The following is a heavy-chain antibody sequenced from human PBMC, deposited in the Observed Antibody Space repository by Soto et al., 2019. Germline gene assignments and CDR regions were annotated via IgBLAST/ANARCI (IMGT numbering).Heavy chain of an antibody. Sequence: ASVKVSCKASGYTFTSYAMHWVRQAPGQRLEWMGWINAGNGNTKYSQKFQGRVTITRDTSASTAYMELSSLGSEDTAVYYCARDRVPITGRLSSSSAYDYWGQGTLVTVSS. CDR2: INAGNGNT. CDR3: ARDRVPITGRLSSSSAYDY. V-gene: IGHV1-3*01. CDR1: GYTFTSYA. D-gene: IGHD6-6*01. J-gene: IGHJ4*02.